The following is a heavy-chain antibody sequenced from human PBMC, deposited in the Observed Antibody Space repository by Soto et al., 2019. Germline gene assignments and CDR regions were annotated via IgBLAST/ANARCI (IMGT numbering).Heavy chain of an antibody. J-gene: IGHJ4*02. CDR2: IGVGSGNT. CDR1: GFTFPSSA. CDR3: ARPTYYYDSSGPPAY. Sequence: SVKVSCKASGFTFPSSAVQWVRQARGQRLEWIGWIGVGSGNTNYAQKFQERVTITRDMSTSTAYMELSSLRSQDTAVYYCARPTYYYDSSGPPAYWGQGTLVTVSS. D-gene: IGHD3-22*01. V-gene: IGHV1-58*01.